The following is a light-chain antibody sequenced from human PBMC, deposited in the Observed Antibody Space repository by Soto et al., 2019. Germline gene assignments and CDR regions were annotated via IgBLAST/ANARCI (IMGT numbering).Light chain of an antibody. CDR1: QSVSSSY. V-gene: IGKV3-20*01. Sequence: EIVLTQSPGTLSLSPGESATLSCRASQSVSSSYLAWYQQKSGQAPRLLIYDTSSRATDIPDRFSGSGSGTDFTLTISRLEPEDFAVYYCQQYGSSPWTFGQGTKVEIK. CDR3: QQYGSSPWT. J-gene: IGKJ1*01. CDR2: DTS.